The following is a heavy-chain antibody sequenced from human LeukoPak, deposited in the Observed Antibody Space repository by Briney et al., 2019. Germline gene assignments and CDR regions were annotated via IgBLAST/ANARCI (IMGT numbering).Heavy chain of an antibody. J-gene: IGHJ5*02. Sequence: PPGGSLRLSCVASGITFSSYEMNWVRQAPGKGLEWVSYISTSGSTIYYADSVKGRFTISRDNAKNSLYLQMNSLRAEDTAVYYCARPLGTGAFGELSWGQGTLVTVSS. V-gene: IGHV3-48*03. CDR3: ARPLGTGAFGELS. CDR2: ISTSGSTI. D-gene: IGHD3-10*01. CDR1: GITFSSYE.